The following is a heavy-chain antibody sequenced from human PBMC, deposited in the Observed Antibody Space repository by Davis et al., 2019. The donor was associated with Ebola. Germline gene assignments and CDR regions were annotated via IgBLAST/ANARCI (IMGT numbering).Heavy chain of an antibody. CDR2: IYTAGNT. V-gene: IGHV3-NL1*01. D-gene: IGHD2-21*01. J-gene: IGHJ4*02. Sequence: GESLKISCAASGFTFSSYGMHWVRQAPGKGLEWVSVIYTAGNTYYADSVKGRFTISRDNSKNTLYLQMNSVRAEDTAVYYCTTDGDSGVFDYWGQGTLVTVSS. CDR3: TTDGDSGVFDY. CDR1: GFTFSSYG.